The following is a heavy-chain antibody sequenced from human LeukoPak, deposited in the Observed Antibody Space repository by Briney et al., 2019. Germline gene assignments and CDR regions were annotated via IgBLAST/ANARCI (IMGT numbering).Heavy chain of an antibody. Sequence: GASVKVSCKASGYTFTSYDINWVRQATGQGLEWMGWTNPNSGNTGYAQKFQGRVTMTRNTSISTAYMELSSLRSEDTAVYYCARGNVLGYCSSTSCLMYYFDYWGQGTLVTVSS. CDR3: ARGNVLGYCSSTSCLMYYFDY. CDR2: TNPNSGNT. V-gene: IGHV1-8*01. CDR1: GYTFTSYD. D-gene: IGHD2-2*01. J-gene: IGHJ4*02.